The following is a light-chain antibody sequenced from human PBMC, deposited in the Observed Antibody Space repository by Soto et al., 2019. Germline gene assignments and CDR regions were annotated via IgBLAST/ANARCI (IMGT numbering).Light chain of an antibody. J-gene: IGKJ1*01. V-gene: IGKV3-15*01. CDR2: GAS. CDR3: QQYYSYPRT. Sequence: EIVLTQSPATLSVSPVERVTVSCRASQSVDINLAWYQQKPGQAPRLVIYGASTRATDMPGTFSGSGSGTEFTLTISCLQSEDFATYYCQQYYSYPRTFGQGTKVDIK. CDR1: QSVDIN.